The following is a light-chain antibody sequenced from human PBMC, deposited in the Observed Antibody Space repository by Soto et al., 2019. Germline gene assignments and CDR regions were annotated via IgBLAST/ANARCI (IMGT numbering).Light chain of an antibody. CDR2: DVS. J-gene: IGLJ1*01. Sequence: QPVLTQPPSASGSPGQSVTISCTGTSSDVGAYKYVSWYQHHPGKAPKLVIYDVSERPSGVPDRFSGSKSGNTASLTVSGLQAEDEADYFCLSYTRSTIYVLGTGTKLTVL. V-gene: IGLV2-8*01. CDR3: LSYTRSTIYV. CDR1: SSDVGAYKY.